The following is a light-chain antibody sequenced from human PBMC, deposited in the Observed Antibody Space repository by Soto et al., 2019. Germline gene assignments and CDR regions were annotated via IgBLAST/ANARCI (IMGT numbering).Light chain of an antibody. J-gene: IGLJ1*01. CDR2: EVT. CDR3: NSYTTLSNRV. Sequence: QSVLTKPASVSWSPGQSITISCTGTSSDIGAYNYVSWYQQHPGKAPKLLIYEVTNRPSGVSDRFSGSKSGNTASLTISGLQAEDEANYYCNSYTTLSNRVFGTGTKVTVL. CDR1: SSDIGAYNY. V-gene: IGLV2-14*01.